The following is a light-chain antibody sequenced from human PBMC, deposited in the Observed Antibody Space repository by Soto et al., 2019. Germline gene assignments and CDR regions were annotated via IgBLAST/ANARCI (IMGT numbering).Light chain of an antibody. J-gene: IGLJ3*02. V-gene: IGLV2-18*02. Sequence: QSALTQPSSVSGSPGQSVTISCTGTSSDVGSYNRVSWYQQPPGTAPKLMIYEVSNRPSGVPDRFSGSKSGNTASLTVSGLQAEDEADYYCTSYTTSNTWVFGGGTQLTVL. CDR3: TSYTTSNTWV. CDR1: SSDVGSYNR. CDR2: EVS.